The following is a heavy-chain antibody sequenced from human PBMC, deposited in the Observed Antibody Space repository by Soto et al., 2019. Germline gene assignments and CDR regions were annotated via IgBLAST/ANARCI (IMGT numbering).Heavy chain of an antibody. CDR1: GYTFTGYY. CDR3: ARVGVRIAAAGYSNKFDP. D-gene: IGHD6-13*01. Sequence: ASVKVSCKASGYTFTGYYMHRVRQAPGQGLEWMGWINPNSGGTNYAQKFQGRVTMTRDTSISTAYMELSRLRSDDTAVYYCARVGVRIAAAGYSNKFDPWAQGTLVTVSS. CDR2: INPNSGGT. J-gene: IGHJ5*02. V-gene: IGHV1-2*02.